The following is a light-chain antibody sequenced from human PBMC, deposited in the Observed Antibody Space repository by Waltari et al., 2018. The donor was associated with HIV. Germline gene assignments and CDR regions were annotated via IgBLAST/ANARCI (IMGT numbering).Light chain of an antibody. Sequence: DIQMTQSTSTLSASVGDRVTITCRASQSISSWLAWYQQKPGKAAKLLIYKASTLESGVPSRFSGSGSGTEFTLTISSLQPDDFATYYCQQYNSYPCTFGQGTKLEIK. J-gene: IGKJ2*02. CDR3: QQYNSYPCT. V-gene: IGKV1-5*03. CDR2: KAS. CDR1: QSISSW.